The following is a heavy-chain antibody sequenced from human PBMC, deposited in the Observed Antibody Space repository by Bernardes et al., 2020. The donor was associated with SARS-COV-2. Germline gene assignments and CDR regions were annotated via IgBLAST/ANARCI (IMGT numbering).Heavy chain of an antibody. CDR3: ARGPISSIDY. V-gene: IGHV1-2*02. Sequence: ASVTVSCKASGYTFPHYYIHWVRPAPGQGFEWMGWINPSSGVKNYAQKFQGGVTMTRETSISTAYMELSSLRADDTAVFYWARGPISSIDYWGQGSLVTVSS. CDR2: INPSSGVK. D-gene: IGHD3-10*01. CDR1: GYTFPHYY. J-gene: IGHJ4*02.